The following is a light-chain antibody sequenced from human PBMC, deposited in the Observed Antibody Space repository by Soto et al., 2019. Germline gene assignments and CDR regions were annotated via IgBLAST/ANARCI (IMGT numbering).Light chain of an antibody. CDR1: QSLLHRNGYHY. J-gene: IGKJ1*01. CDR2: LVS. V-gene: IGKV2-28*01. Sequence: DIVMTQSPLSLSVTPGEPASISCRSSQSLLHRNGYHYLDWYLQKPGQSPQLLIYLVSNRASGVADRFSGSRSGTDFTLKISRVEAEDVGVYYCMHGLQATLTFGQGPKVDI. CDR3: MHGLQATLT.